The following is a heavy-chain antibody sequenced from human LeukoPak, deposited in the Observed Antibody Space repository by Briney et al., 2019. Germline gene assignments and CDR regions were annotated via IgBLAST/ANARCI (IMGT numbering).Heavy chain of an antibody. CDR1: GGSISSYY. CDR2: IYYSGST. CDR3: ARHSIKYGAAKLRGAFEI. Sequence: SETLSLTCTVSGGSISSYYWSWLRQPPGKGLEGIGYIYYSGSTNYNPSLKSRGTISVETPKNQFSLKLSSVTAADTAVYYCARHSIKYGAAKLRGAFEIWGQGRMVTVSS. D-gene: IGHD4-17*01. J-gene: IGHJ3*02. V-gene: IGHV4-59*08.